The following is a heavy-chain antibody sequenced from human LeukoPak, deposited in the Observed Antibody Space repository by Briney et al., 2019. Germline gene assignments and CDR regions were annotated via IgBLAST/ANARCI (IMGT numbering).Heavy chain of an antibody. V-gene: IGHV3-23*01. Sequence: PGGSLRLSCAASGFTFSNYSMSWVRQAPGKGLEWVSSISDSGANTYYADSVKGRITISRDKSKNTLNLQMNSLRAEDTDVYYCAKGSLTAYYTFDYRGQGTLVTVSS. CDR1: GFTFSNYS. CDR2: ISDSGANT. J-gene: IGHJ4*02. CDR3: AKGSLTAYYTFDY. D-gene: IGHD3-9*01.